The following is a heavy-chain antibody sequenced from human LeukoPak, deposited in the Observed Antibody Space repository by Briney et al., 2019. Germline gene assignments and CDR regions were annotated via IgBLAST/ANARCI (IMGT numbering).Heavy chain of an antibody. Sequence: GGSLRLSCAASGFTFSSYAMHWVRQAPGKGPEWVAVISYDGSNKYYADSVKGRFTISRDNSKNTLYLQMNSLRAEDTAVYYCARSEQFFDLAQFDYWGQGTLVTVSS. J-gene: IGHJ4*02. V-gene: IGHV3-30-3*01. CDR2: ISYDGSNK. D-gene: IGHD3/OR15-3a*01. CDR1: GFTFSSYA. CDR3: ARSEQFFDLAQFDY.